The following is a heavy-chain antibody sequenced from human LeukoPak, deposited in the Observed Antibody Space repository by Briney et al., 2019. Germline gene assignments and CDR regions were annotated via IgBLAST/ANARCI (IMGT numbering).Heavy chain of an antibody. Sequence: PSETLSLTCTVSGGSISSVDYYWSWTRQPPGKGLEWIGYIYYSGSTYYDPSLKSRVMISVDASKNQFSLKLSSVTAADTAVYYCARLGIDYDILTGYIPDAFDIWGQGTMVTVSS. J-gene: IGHJ3*02. CDR3: ARLGIDYDILTGYIPDAFDI. CDR1: GGSISSVDYY. D-gene: IGHD3-9*01. V-gene: IGHV4-30-4*01. CDR2: IYYSGST.